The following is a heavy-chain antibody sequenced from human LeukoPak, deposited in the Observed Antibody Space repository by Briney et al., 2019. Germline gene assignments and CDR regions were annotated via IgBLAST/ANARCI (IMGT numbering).Heavy chain of an antibody. CDR1: GYTFTSYY. V-gene: IGHV1-46*01. CDR2: INPSGGTT. CDR3: ARDPSVSGYSFGYFDY. D-gene: IGHD5-18*01. Sequence: GASMKVSCKASGYTFTSYYMHWVRQAPGQGLEWMGIINPSGGTTSYAQKFQGRVTMTRDTSTGTVYMELSSLRSEDTAVYYCARDPSVSGYSFGYFDYWGQGTLVTVSS. J-gene: IGHJ4*02.